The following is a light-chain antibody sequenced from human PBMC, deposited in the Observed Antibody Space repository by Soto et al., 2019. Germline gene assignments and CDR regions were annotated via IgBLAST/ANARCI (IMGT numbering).Light chain of an antibody. CDR2: DAS. Sequence: DIQMTQSPSTLSASVGDRVTITCRASQSISSWLAWYQQKPGKAPKLLIYDASSLESGVPSRFSGSGSGTEFTLTISSLRPDDFATYYCQQYNSYPPTFGGGTKVEIK. CDR3: QQYNSYPPT. V-gene: IGKV1-5*01. J-gene: IGKJ4*01. CDR1: QSISSW.